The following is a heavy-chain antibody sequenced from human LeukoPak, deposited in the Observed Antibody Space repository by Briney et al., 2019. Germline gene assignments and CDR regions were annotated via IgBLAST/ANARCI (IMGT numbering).Heavy chain of an antibody. CDR2: IYYSGST. D-gene: IGHD3-9*01. J-gene: IGHJ4*02. CDR3: KRQKSYTDSLTGYYSAASYYFDY. V-gene: IGHV4-39*01. Sequence: SETLSLTCTVSGGSLSSSSHYWGWIRQPPGKGLEWIGSIYYSGSTYYNPSLKSRVTISGDTSKHQFSLKLTSVTAADTAVCYCKRQKSYTDSLTGYYSAASYYFDYWGQGTLVTVSS. CDR1: GGSLSSSSHY.